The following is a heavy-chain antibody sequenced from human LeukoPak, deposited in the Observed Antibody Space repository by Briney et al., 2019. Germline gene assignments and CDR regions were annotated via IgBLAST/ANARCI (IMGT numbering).Heavy chain of an antibody. CDR3: AKVRVASRPGITVAGVINSCDY. V-gene: IGHV3-21*04. CDR2: ISTSSIYI. Sequence: GGSLRLSCTTSGFTFSSYSMNWVRQAPGKGLEWVSSISTSSIYIYYADSVKGRFTISRDNSKNTLCLQMNSLRAEDTAVYYCAKVRVASRPGITVAGVINSCDYWGQGTLVTVSS. D-gene: IGHD6-19*01. CDR1: GFTFSSYS. J-gene: IGHJ4*02.